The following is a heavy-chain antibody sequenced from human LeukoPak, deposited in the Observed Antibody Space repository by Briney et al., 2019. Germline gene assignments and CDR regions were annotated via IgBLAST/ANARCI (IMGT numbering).Heavy chain of an antibody. CDR1: GYTFTSYY. J-gene: IGHJ6*03. D-gene: IGHD5-18*01. Sequence: GASVRVSCKASGYTFTSYYMHWVRQAPGQGLEWMGIISPSGGSTSYAQKFQGRVTMTRDTSTSTVYMELSSLRSEDTAVYYCARDQADTAMVTVGVPMGDYYYYMDVWGKGTTVTVSS. V-gene: IGHV1-46*03. CDR2: ISPSGGST. CDR3: ARDQADTAMVTVGVPMGDYYYYMDV.